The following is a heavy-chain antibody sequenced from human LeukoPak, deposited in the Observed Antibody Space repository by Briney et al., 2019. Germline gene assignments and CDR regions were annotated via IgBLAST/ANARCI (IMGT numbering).Heavy chain of an antibody. V-gene: IGHV3-15*01. CDR2: IKSKTDGGTT. Sequence: GGSLRLSCAASGFTFSNAWMSWVRQAPGKGLEWVGRIKSKTDGGTTDYAAPVKGRFTISRDDSKNTLYLQMNSLKTEDTAVYYCTTDLPSSSWYVSGSWGQGTLVTVSS. J-gene: IGHJ4*02. CDR3: TTDLPSSSWYVSGS. D-gene: IGHD6-13*01. CDR1: GFTFSNAW.